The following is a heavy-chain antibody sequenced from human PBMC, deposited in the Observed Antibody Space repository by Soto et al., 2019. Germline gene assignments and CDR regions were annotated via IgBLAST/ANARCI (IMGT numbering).Heavy chain of an antibody. V-gene: IGHV3-30*18. J-gene: IGHJ5*02. D-gene: IGHD6-19*01. Sequence: QVQLVESGGGVVQPGRSLRLSCAASGFTFSSYGMHWVRQAPGKGLEWVAVISYDGSNKYYADSVKGRFTISRDNSKNTLYLQMNSRRAEDTAVYYCAKTARERRSGWGSCWFDPWGQGTLVTVSS. CDR1: GFTFSSYG. CDR2: ISYDGSNK. CDR3: AKTARERRSGWGSCWFDP.